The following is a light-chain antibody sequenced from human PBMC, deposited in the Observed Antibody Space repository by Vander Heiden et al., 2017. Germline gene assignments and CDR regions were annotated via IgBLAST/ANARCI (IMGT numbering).Light chain of an antibody. J-gene: IGKJ2*01. V-gene: IGKV1-33*01. CDR1: QDINNH. CDR2: DAS. Sequence: DIQMSQSPSSLSASVRDRVSITCQASQDINNHLNWYQQKPGKAPKLLIFDASNLEIGVPSRFSGSGSGTDFTFTISSLQPEDIGRYYCQQYDTFPYTFGQGTKVEI. CDR3: QQYDTFPYT.